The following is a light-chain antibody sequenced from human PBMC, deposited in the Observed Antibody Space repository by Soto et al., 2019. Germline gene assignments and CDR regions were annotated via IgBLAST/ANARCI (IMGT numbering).Light chain of an antibody. Sequence: IQLTQSPSSLSASVGDRVTITCRASQGISSYLAWYQQKPGKAPKLLIYAASTLQSGVQSRFSGSVSGTDFTLTISSLQPEDFATYYCQQLNSYPPTFGGGTKVEIK. CDR1: QGISSY. V-gene: IGKV1-9*01. CDR3: QQLNSYPPT. CDR2: AAS. J-gene: IGKJ4*01.